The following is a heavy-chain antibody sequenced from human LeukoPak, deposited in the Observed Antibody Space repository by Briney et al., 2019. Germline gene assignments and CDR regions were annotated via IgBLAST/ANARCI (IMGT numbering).Heavy chain of an antibody. CDR1: GGSISSGGYY. CDR3: ARSQPAAGRPPAY. CDR2: IYYSGST. D-gene: IGHD6-13*01. J-gene: IGHJ4*02. V-gene: IGHV4-31*03. Sequence: SQTLSLTCTVSGGSISSGGYYWSWIRQHPGKGPEWIGYIYYSGSTYYNPSLKSRVTISVDTSKNQFSLKLSSVTAADTAVYYCARSQPAAGRPPAYWGQGTLVTVSS.